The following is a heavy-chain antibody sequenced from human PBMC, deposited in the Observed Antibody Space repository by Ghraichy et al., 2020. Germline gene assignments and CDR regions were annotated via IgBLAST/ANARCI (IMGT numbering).Heavy chain of an antibody. J-gene: IGHJ5*02. Sequence: NTNYNPSLKSRVTISVDTSKNQFSLRLTSVTAADTAVYYCASDHPMGFYRARWFDPWGQ. CDR2: NT. CDR3: ASDHPMGFYRARWFDP. D-gene: IGHD2/OR15-2a*01. V-gene: IGHV4-59*01.